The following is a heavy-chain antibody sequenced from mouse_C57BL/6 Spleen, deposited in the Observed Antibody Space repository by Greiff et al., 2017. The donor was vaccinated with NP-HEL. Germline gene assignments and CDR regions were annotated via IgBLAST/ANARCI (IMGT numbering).Heavy chain of an antibody. V-gene: IGHV1-42*01. D-gene: IGHD1-1*01. CDR1: GYSFTGYY. CDR3: ARGPYYYGSSYDYAMDY. Sequence: EVKLQESGPELVKPGASVKISCKASGYSFTGYYMNWVKQSPEKSLEWIGEINPSTGGTTYNQKFKAKATLTVDKSSSTAYMQLKSLTSEDSAVYYCARGPYYYGSSYDYAMDYWGQGTSVTVSS. J-gene: IGHJ4*01. CDR2: INPSTGGT.